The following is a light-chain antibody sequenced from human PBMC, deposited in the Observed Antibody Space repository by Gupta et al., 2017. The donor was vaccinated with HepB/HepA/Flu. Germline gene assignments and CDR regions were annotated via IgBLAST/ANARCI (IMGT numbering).Light chain of an antibody. V-gene: IGLV1-51*01. J-gene: IGLJ2*01. Sequence: QSVLTQPPSVSAAPGQTVTIHCSGSSSNIGNNYVSWYQQLPGTAPKLLIYDNNKRPSGIPDRFSGSKSGTSATLGITGLQTGDEADYYCGTWDSSLSAGGVVFGGGTKLTVL. CDR1: SSNIGNNY. CDR2: DNN. CDR3: GTWDSSLSAGGVV.